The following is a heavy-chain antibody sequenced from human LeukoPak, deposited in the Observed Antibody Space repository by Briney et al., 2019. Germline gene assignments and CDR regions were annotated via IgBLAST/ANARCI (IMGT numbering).Heavy chain of an antibody. CDR3: ARHVRGYELP. CDR1: GDSINTYY. Sequence: SETLSLTCTVSGDSINTYYWSWIRQPPGRGLEWIGYIHSIGNTGPNPSLKSRATSSVDTSKSQFSLKLSSVTAADTAVYYCARHVRGYELPWGQGTLVTVSS. V-gene: IGHV4-59*08. J-gene: IGHJ4*02. D-gene: IGHD5-12*01. CDR2: IHSIGNT.